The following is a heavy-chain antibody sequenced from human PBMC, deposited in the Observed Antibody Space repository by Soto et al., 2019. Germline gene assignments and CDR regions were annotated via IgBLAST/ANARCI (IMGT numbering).Heavy chain of an antibody. CDR2: INSDGSST. CDR1: GFTFSSYW. Sequence: PGGSLRLSCAASGFTFSSYWMHWVRQAPGKGLVWVSRINSDGSSTSYADSVKGRFTISRDNAKNTLYLQMNSLRAEDTAVYYYARGPRGYCSSTSCYDPDYYYYYYMDVWGKGTTVTVSS. D-gene: IGHD2-2*01. J-gene: IGHJ6*03. V-gene: IGHV3-74*01. CDR3: ARGPRGYCSSTSCYDPDYYYYYYMDV.